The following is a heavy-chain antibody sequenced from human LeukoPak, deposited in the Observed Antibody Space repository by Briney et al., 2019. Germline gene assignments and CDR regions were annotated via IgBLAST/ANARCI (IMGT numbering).Heavy chain of an antibody. CDR2: ISWNSGSI. CDR3: AKDGDSSGWYKDYYYYYYMDV. V-gene: IGHV3-9*01. Sequence: GRSLRLSCAASGFTFDDYAMHWVRQAPGKGLEWVSGISWNSGSIGYADSVKGRFTISRDNSKNTLYLQMNSLRAEDTAVYYCAKDGDSSGWYKDYYYYYYMDVWGKGTTVTVSS. CDR1: GFTFDDYA. D-gene: IGHD6-19*01. J-gene: IGHJ6*03.